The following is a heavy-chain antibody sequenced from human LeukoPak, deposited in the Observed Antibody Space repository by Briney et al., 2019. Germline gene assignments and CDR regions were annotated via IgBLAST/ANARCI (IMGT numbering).Heavy chain of an antibody. V-gene: IGHV4-59*12. D-gene: IGHD6-6*01. CDR3: ARVGSSSLEVDY. J-gene: IGHJ4*02. CDR1: GGSISSYY. Sequence: SSETLSLTCTVSGGSISSYYWSWIRQPPGKGLEWIGYIYYSGSTNYNPSLKSRVTISVDTSKNQFSLKLSSLTAADTAVYYCARVGSSSLEVDYWGQGTLVTVSS. CDR2: IYYSGST.